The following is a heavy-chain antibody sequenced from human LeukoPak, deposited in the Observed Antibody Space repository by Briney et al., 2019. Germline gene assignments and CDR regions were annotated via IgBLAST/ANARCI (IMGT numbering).Heavy chain of an antibody. V-gene: IGHV1-18*01. CDR1: GYTFTSYG. CDR2: ISAYNGNT. Sequence: ASVKVSCKASGYTFTSYGISWVRQAPGQGLEWMGWISAYNGNTNYAQKLQGRVTMTTDTSTSTAYMELRSLRSDDTAVYYCARAVDWVGGVIIPFDYWGQGTLVTVSS. CDR3: ARAVDWVGGVIIPFDY. D-gene: IGHD3-10*01. J-gene: IGHJ4*02.